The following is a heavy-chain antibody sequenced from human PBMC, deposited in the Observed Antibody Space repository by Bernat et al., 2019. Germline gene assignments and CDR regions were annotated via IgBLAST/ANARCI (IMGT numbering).Heavy chain of an antibody. CDR2: INAVNGNT. CDR3: ASPGAAAGTYYYYGMDV. J-gene: IGHJ6*02. D-gene: IGHD6-13*01. CDR1: GYTFTSYA. Sequence: QVQLVQSGAEVKKPGASVKVSCKASGYTFTSYAMHWVRQSPGQRLEWMGWINAVNGNTKYSQKFQGRVTITRDTSASTAYMELSSLRSEDTAVYYCASPGAAAGTYYYYGMDVWGQGTTVTVSS. V-gene: IGHV1-3*01.